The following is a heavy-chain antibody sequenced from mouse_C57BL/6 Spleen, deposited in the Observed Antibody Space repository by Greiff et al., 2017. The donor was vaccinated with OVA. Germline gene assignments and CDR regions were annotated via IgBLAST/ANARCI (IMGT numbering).Heavy chain of an antibody. D-gene: IGHD4-1*01. Sequence: VQLQQSGPELVKPGASVKIPCKASGYTFTDYNMDWVKQSHGKSLEWIGDINPNNGGTIYNQKFKGKATLTVDKSSSTAYMELRSLTSEDTAVYYCASGKLGSFAYWGQGTLVTVSA. CDR1: GYTFTDYN. J-gene: IGHJ3*01. CDR3: ASGKLGSFAY. V-gene: IGHV1-18*01. CDR2: INPNNGGT.